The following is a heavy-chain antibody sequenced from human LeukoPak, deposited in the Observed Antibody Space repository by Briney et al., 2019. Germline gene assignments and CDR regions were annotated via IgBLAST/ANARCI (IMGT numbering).Heavy chain of an antibody. CDR3: ARSYGDYITGAYAFDV. CDR2: IYDSWST. D-gene: IGHD4-17*01. V-gene: IGHV4-59*08. J-gene: IGHJ3*01. CDR1: GGSISNNY. Sequence: PSGTLSLTCTVSGGSISNNYWSWIRQPPEKGLEWIGCIYDSWSTNYNPPLKRRLTISVDTSKNQLSLKLITVTAADSAVYYCARSYGDYITGAYAFDVWGQGTMVTVSA.